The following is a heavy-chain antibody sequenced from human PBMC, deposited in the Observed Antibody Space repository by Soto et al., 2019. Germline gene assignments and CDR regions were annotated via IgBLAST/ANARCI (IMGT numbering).Heavy chain of an antibody. J-gene: IGHJ4*01. CDR2: ISGSGGST. CDR1: GFTFSSYA. Sequence: GGSLRLSCAASGFTFSSYAMSWVRQAPGKGLEWVSAISGSGGSTYYADSVKGRFTISRDNSKNTLYLQMNSLRAEDTAVYYCAKDRVFGSSGTLGYWGHGTLVTVSS. D-gene: IGHD6-19*01. CDR3: AKDRVFGSSGTLGY. V-gene: IGHV3-23*01.